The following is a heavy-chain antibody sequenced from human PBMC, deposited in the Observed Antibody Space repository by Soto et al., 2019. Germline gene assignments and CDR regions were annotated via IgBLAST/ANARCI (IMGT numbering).Heavy chain of an antibody. D-gene: IGHD4-17*01. Sequence: EVQLVESGGGLVQPGGSLRLSCAASGFTFSSYSMNWVRQAPGKGLEWVSYISSSSSTIYYADSVKGRFTISRDNAKNPLYLQMNSLRAEDTAVYYCARDLITVTEEYYFDYWGQGTLVTVSS. CDR2: ISSSSSTI. V-gene: IGHV3-48*01. CDR3: ARDLITVTEEYYFDY. J-gene: IGHJ4*02. CDR1: GFTFSSYS.